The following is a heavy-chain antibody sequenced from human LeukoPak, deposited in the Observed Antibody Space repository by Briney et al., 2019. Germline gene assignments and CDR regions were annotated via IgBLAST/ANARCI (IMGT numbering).Heavy chain of an antibody. CDR3: ARVWFGPDDY. D-gene: IGHD3-10*01. V-gene: IGHV4-34*01. CDR2: INHSGST. Sequence: SETLSLTCAVYGGSFSGYYLSWIRQPRGKGLEWIGEINHSGSTNYNPSLKSRVTISVDTSKNQFSLKLSSVTAADTAVYYCARVWFGPDDYWGQGTLVTVSS. J-gene: IGHJ4*02. CDR1: GGSFSGYY.